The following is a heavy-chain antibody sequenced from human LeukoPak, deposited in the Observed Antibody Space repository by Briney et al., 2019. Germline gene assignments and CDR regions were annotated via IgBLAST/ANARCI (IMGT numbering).Heavy chain of an antibody. Sequence: ASVKVSCKVSGYTFTDYYMHWVQQAPGKGLERMGLVYPEDGETIYAEKFQGRVIITPDTSTDTDYMELSSLRSEDTAVYYCATDTIRPIAVAGTGDWGQGTLVTVSS. V-gene: IGHV1-69-2*01. CDR2: VYPEDGET. J-gene: IGHJ4*02. CDR1: GYTFTDYY. CDR3: ATDTIRPIAVAGTGD. D-gene: IGHD6-19*01.